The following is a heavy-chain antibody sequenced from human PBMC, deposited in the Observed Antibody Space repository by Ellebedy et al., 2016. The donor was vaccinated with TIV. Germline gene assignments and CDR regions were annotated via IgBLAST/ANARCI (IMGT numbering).Heavy chain of an antibody. CDR1: GYTFTSYG. CDR2: ISVYNGNT. V-gene: IGHV1-18*01. CDR3: ARVAGRYWFDP. Sequence: AASVKVSCKASGYTFTSYGISWVRQAPGQGLAWMGWISVYNGNTNYAQKLQGRVTMTTDTSTSTAYMELRSLRSDDTAVYYCARVAGRYWFDPWGQGTLVTVSS. J-gene: IGHJ5*02. D-gene: IGHD3-9*01.